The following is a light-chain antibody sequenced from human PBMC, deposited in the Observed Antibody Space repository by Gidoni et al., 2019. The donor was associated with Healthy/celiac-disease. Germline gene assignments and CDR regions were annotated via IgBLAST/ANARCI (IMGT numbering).Light chain of an antibody. V-gene: IGKV1-39*01. Sequence: DIQMTQSPSSLSASVGDRVTITCRASQSISSYLNWYQQKPGKAPKLLIYAASSLQSGVPSRFSGSGSGTEFTITSSSLQPEDFATYYCQQSYSTPLFGGXTKVEIK. CDR1: QSISSY. J-gene: IGKJ4*01. CDR2: AAS. CDR3: QQSYSTPL.